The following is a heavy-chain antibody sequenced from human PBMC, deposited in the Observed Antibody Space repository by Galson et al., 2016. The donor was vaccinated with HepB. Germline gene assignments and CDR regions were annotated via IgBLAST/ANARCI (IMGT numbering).Heavy chain of an antibody. CDR1: GFTFTSYS. V-gene: IGHV3-48*04. Sequence: SLRLSCAASGFTFTSYSMFWVRQAPGKGLEWVSYISRSSSSIYYADSVKGRFTISRDDAKNLLYLQMSSLRAEDTAVYFCARGLGDFWSGVRSRGAMDVWGQGTTVTVSS. D-gene: IGHD3-3*01. J-gene: IGHJ6*02. CDR3: ARGLGDFWSGVRSRGAMDV. CDR2: ISRSSSSI.